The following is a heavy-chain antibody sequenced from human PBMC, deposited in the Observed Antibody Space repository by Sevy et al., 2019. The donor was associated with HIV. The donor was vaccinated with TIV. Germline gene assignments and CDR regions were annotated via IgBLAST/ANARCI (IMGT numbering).Heavy chain of an antibody. CDR2: ISPSGGST. V-gene: IGHV1-46*01. D-gene: IGHD3-22*01. Sequence: ASVKVSCKASVYNFINYYIHWVRQAPGQGLEWMGLISPSGGSTSSAQKFQDRVTMTRDRSTNTVYMELSSLRSEDTAIYYCARVYYYDYSGPGFWGQGTLVTVSS. J-gene: IGHJ4*02. CDR1: VYNFINYY. CDR3: ARVYYYDYSGPGF.